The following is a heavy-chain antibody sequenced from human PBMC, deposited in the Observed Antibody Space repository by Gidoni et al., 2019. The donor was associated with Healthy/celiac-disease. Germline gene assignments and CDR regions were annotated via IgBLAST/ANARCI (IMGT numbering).Heavy chain of an antibody. CDR1: GFTFSSYS. CDR2: ISSSSSYI. D-gene: IGHD6-13*01. CDR3: ARVPFIAAADAEYFQH. Sequence: EVQLVESGGGLVKPGGSLRLSCAASGFTFSSYSMNWVRQAPGKGLEWVSSISSSSSYIYYADSVKGRFTISRDNAKNSLYLQMNSLRAEDTAVYYCARVPFIAAADAEYFQHWGQGTLVTVSS. V-gene: IGHV3-21*01. J-gene: IGHJ1*01.